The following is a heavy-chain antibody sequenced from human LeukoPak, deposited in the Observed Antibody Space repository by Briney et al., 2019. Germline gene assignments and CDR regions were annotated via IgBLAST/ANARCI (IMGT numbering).Heavy chain of an antibody. J-gene: IGHJ4*02. D-gene: IGHD6-25*01. CDR3: ARDRSGYDY. Sequence: GGSLRLSCAASGFTFSDYWMTWVRQAPGKEPEWVAKIRPDGGERYYVDSVKGRFTISRDNAKNSLYLQMNSLGAEDTAVYYCARDRSGYDYWGQGTLVTVSS. V-gene: IGHV3-7*01. CDR2: IRPDGGER. CDR1: GFTFSDYW.